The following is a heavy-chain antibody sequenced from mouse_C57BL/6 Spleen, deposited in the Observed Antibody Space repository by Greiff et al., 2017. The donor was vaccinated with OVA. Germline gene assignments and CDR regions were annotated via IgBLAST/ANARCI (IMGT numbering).Heavy chain of an antibody. CDR1: GFSLTSYG. V-gene: IGHV2-3*01. CDR3: ARGYYGSSFYYAMDY. CDR2: IWGDGST. Sequence: QVQLKESGPGLVAPSQSLSITCTVSGFSLTSYGVSWVRQPPGKGLEWLGVIWGDGSTTYHAALISRLSISKDKSKSQVFWKLNRLQTDDTATYYWARGYYGSSFYYAMDYWGQGTSVTVSS. D-gene: IGHD1-1*01. J-gene: IGHJ4*01.